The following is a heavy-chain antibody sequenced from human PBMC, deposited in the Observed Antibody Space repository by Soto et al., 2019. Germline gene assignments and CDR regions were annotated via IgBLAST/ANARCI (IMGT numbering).Heavy chain of an antibody. J-gene: IGHJ4*02. CDR1: GGSISSGGYC. D-gene: IGHD4-17*01. CDR3: ARELATVVKGPFDY. Sequence: QVQLQESGPGLVKPSQTLSLTCTISGGSISSGGYCWSWIRQHPGKGLEWIGCIYYSGSTYYNPSLKSRVTISVDTSKNQFSLKLSSVTAADTAVYYCARELATVVKGPFDYWGQGTLVTVSS. CDR2: IYYSGST. V-gene: IGHV4-31*03.